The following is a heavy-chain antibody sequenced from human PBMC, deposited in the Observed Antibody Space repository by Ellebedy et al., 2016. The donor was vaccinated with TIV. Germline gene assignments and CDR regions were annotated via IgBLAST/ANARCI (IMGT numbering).Heavy chain of an antibody. CDR1: GFTFSDYY. J-gene: IGHJ5*02. V-gene: IGHV3-11*06. Sequence: GESLKISCAASGFTFSDYYMSWIRQAPGKGLEWVSSINDISSHIYYADSVKGRFTISRDNSKNTVYLQMNSLRAEDTAVYYCAKDPDGSQPPGGWFDPWGQGTLVTVSS. D-gene: IGHD5-24*01. CDR3: AKDPDGSQPPGGWFDP. CDR2: INDISSHI.